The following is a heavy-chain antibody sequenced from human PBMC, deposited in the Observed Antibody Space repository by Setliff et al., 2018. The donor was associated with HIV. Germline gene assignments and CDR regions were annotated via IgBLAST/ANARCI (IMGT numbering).Heavy chain of an antibody. CDR3: ARRGLVGAPTSFGFDY. CDR2: VYYRGIT. Sequence: SETLSLTCTVSGGSLTSSSYYWGWIRQPPGKGLEWLGLVYYRGITFYSPSLKSRVTISVDTSKNQISLKLSSVTAADTAVYYCARRGLVGAPTSFGFDYWGQGTLVTVSS. CDR1: GGSLTSSSYY. J-gene: IGHJ4*02. V-gene: IGHV4-39*01. D-gene: IGHD1-26*01.